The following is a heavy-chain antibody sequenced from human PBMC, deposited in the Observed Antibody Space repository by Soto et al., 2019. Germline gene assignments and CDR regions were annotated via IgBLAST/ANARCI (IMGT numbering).Heavy chain of an antibody. CDR3: ARGRTPVVVATRFDP. CDR1: GGSFSGYY. D-gene: IGHD2-15*01. V-gene: IGHV4-34*01. J-gene: IGHJ5*02. CDR2: INHSGST. Sequence: SETLSLTCAVYGGSFSGYYWSWIRQPPGKGLEWIGEINHSGSTNYNPSLKSRVTISVDTSKNQFSLKLSSVTAADTAVYYCARGRTPVVVATRFDPWGQGTLVTVSS.